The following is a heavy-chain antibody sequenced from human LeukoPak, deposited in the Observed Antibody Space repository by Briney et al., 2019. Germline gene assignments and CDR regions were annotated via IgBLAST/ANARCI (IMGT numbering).Heavy chain of an antibody. J-gene: IGHJ4*02. CDR2: ISSSGSTI. Sequence: PGGSLRLSCAASGFTFSDYYMSWIRQAPGKGLEWVSYISSSGSTIYYADSVKGRFTISRDNAKNPLYLQMNSLRAEDTAVYYCARGLLGDYYDSSGSDYWGQGTLVTVSS. CDR3: ARGLLGDYYDSSGSDY. D-gene: IGHD3-22*01. CDR1: GFTFSDYY. V-gene: IGHV3-11*01.